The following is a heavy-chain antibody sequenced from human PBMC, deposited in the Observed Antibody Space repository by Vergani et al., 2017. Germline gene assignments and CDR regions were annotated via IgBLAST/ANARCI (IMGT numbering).Heavy chain of an antibody. CDR3: AKANPRNSGYDYLYYYHAMDV. J-gene: IGHJ6*02. CDR1: GFTFNHYA. CDR2: ISGSGGST. V-gene: IGHV3-23*01. D-gene: IGHD5-12*01. Sequence: EVQLLESRGDLVQPGGSLRLSCAASGFTFNHYAMNWVRQAPGKGLEWVSGISGSGGSTYYAGSVKGRFTISRDSSKHTLYLQMNSLSAGDTAVYYCAKANPRNSGYDYLYYYHAMDVWGQGTTVTVSS.